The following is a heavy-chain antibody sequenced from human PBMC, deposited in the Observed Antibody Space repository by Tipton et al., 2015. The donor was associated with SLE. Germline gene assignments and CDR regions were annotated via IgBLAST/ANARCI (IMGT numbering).Heavy chain of an antibody. V-gene: IGHV4-34*01. CDR2: INHSGST. J-gene: IGHJ1*01. D-gene: IGHD1-26*01. Sequence: TLSLTCAVYGGSFSGYYWSWIRQPPGEGLEWIGEINHSGSTNYNPSLKSGVTISVDTSKNQFSLKLSSVTAADTAVYYCARYGTYDGSRYFQHWGQGTLVTVSS. CDR1: GGSFSGYY. CDR3: ARYGTYDGSRYFQH.